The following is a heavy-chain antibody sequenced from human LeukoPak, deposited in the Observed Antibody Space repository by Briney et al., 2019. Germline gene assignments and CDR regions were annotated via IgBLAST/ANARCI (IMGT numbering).Heavy chain of an antibody. CDR2: IYYSGST. CDR3: ARGTDYGDALGWFDP. D-gene: IGHD4-17*01. CDR1: GGSISSSSYS. J-gene: IGHJ5*02. Sequence: KASETLSLTCTVSGGSISSSSYSWSWIRQPPGKGLEWIGYIYYSGSTYYNPSLKSRVTISVDTSKNQFSLKLSSVTAADTAVYYCARGTDYGDALGWFDPWGQGTLVTVSS. V-gene: IGHV4-30-4*07.